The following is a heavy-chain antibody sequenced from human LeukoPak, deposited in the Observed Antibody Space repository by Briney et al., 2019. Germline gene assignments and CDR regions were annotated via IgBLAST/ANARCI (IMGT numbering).Heavy chain of an antibody. Sequence: GGSLRLSCVGSGFKFRAFTMHWVRQAPGRGLEWVSLFSRNGVTTFYADSVRGRFTISRDNAKNSLYLQMNSLRAEDTAVYYCARRIAAAGTPHSYYFDYWGQGTLVTVSS. J-gene: IGHJ4*02. D-gene: IGHD6-13*01. V-gene: IGHV3-43*01. CDR3: ARRIAAAGTPHSYYFDY. CDR2: FSRNGVTT. CDR1: GFKFRAFT.